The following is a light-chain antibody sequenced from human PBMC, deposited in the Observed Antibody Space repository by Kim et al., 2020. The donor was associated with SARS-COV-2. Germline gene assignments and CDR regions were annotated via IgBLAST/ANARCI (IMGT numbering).Light chain of an antibody. J-gene: IGKJ4*01. CDR2: GAS. Sequence: VDPGERVTPSCGGSQSVSNNLGWYQQKPGQVPRRVIYGASTRATGIPARFSGSGSGTEFTLTISSLQSEDFAVYYCQQHNNWPRTFGGRTKVDIK. V-gene: IGKV3-15*01. CDR1: QSVSNN. CDR3: QQHNNWPRT.